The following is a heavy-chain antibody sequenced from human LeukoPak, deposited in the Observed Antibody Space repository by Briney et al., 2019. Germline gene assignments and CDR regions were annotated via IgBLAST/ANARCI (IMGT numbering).Heavy chain of an antibody. D-gene: IGHD5-12*01. CDR1: GFTFSSYG. CDR3: ASWDYSGFDGFDI. Sequence: GGSLRLSCAASGFTFSSYGMHWVRQAPGKGLEWVAFIRYDGSNKYYADSVKGRFTISRDNAKNSLYLQMNSLRAEDTAVYYCASWDYSGFDGFDIWGQGTMVTVSS. CDR2: IRYDGSNK. J-gene: IGHJ3*02. V-gene: IGHV3-30*02.